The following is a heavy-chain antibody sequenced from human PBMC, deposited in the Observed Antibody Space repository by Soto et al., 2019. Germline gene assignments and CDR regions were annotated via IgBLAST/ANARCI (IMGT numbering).Heavy chain of an antibody. CDR3: ATYYYDSSGYLSPPY. V-gene: IGHV1-24*01. Sequence: ASVKVSCKVSGYTLTELSMHWVRQAPGKGLEWMGGFDPEDGETIYAQKFQGRVTMTEDTSTDTAYMELSSLRSEDTAVYYCATYYYDSSGYLSPPYWGQGTRVTVSS. CDR1: GYTLTELS. J-gene: IGHJ4*02. CDR2: FDPEDGET. D-gene: IGHD3-22*01.